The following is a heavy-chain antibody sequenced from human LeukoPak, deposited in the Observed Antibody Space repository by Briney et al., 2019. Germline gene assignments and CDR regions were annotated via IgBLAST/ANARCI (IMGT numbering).Heavy chain of an antibody. V-gene: IGHV3-23*01. D-gene: IGHD1-1*01. CDR2: ISGSGATT. Sequence: GGSLRLSCAASGFTFSSYVMSWVRQAPGKGLEWVSAISGSGATTYYADSVKGRFTISRDNSKNTLYLHMNSLRAEDMAVYYCAKRVSGTTFYWGQGTLVTVSS. CDR3: AKRVSGTTFY. J-gene: IGHJ4*02. CDR1: GFTFSSYV.